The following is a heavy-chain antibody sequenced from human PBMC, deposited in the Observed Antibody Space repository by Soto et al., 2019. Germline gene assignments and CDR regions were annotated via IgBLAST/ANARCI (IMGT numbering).Heavy chain of an antibody. V-gene: IGHV4-30-4*01. CDR1: GGSISSGDYY. Sequence: SLTCTVSGGSISSGDYYWSWIRQPPGKGLEWIGYIYYSGSTYYNPSLKSRVTISVDTSKNQFSLKLSSVTAADTAVYYCASYYDSSVTGFDYWGQGTLVTVSS. J-gene: IGHJ4*02. CDR3: ASYYDSSVTGFDY. CDR2: IYYSGST. D-gene: IGHD3-22*01.